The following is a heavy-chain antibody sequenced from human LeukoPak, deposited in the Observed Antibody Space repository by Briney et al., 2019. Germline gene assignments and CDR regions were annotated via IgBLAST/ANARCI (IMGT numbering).Heavy chain of an antibody. V-gene: IGHV2-5*02. CDR3: AHRSYSNRSGYYHH. CDR1: GFSLSTSGVG. CDR2: IYWDDDK. D-gene: IGHD3-22*01. J-gene: IGHJ5*02. Sequence: SGPTLVNPTQTLTLTCTFSGFSLSTSGVGVGRIRQPPGKALEWLALIYWDDDKRYRPSLKSRLTITKDTSKNQVVLTMTNMDPVDTATYFCAHRSYSNRSGYYHHWGQGTLVTVSS.